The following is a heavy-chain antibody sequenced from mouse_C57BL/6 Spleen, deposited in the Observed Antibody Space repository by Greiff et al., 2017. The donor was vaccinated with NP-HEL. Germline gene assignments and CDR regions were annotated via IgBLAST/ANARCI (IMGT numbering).Heavy chain of an antibody. CDR1: GFTFTDYY. Sequence: EVQVVESGGGLVQPGGSLSLSCAASGFTFTDYYMSWVRQPPGTALEWLGFIRNKANGYTTEYSASVKGRFTISRDNSQSILYLQMNALRAEDSATYYCATGRYYFDYWGQGTTLTVSS. J-gene: IGHJ2*01. D-gene: IGHD3-3*01. CDR3: ATGRYYFDY. CDR2: IRNKANGYTT. V-gene: IGHV7-3*01.